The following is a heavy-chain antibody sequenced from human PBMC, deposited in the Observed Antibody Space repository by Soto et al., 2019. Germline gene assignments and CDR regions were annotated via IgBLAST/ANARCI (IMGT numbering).Heavy chain of an antibody. J-gene: IGHJ4*02. D-gene: IGHD3-3*01. CDR3: ARDQFNYDFWSVNQPYNFDY. Sequence: GGSLRLSCAASGFTFSSYSMNWVRQAPWKGLEWVSSISSSSSYIYYADSVKGRFTISRDNAKNSLYLQMNSLRAEDTAVYYCARDQFNYDFWSVNQPYNFDYWGQGPLVTVPS. CDR1: GFTFSSYS. CDR2: ISSSSSYI. V-gene: IGHV3-21*01.